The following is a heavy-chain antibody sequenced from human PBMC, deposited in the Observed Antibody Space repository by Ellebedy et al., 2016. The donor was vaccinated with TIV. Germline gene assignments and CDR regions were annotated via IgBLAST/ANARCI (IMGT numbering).Heavy chain of an antibody. V-gene: IGHV3-7*03. CDR2: IKQDGSEK. CDR3: ARGGYGRPFDC. Sequence: GGSLRLSCAASGFTFSNYWMKWVRQAPGKGLDWVANIKQDGSEKYYVDSVKGRLTISRDNAKNSLFLQMNSLRVEDKAVYFCARGGYGRPFDCWGQGTLVTVSS. D-gene: IGHD5-12*01. J-gene: IGHJ4*02. CDR1: GFTFSNYW.